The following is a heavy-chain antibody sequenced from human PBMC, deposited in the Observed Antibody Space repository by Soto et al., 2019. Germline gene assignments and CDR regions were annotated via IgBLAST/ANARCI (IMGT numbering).Heavy chain of an antibody. D-gene: IGHD6-13*01. CDR2: ISFDGSTK. J-gene: IGHJ4*02. V-gene: IGHV3-30-3*01. CDR1: GFTFKHNA. CDR3: AREGIAESGPNFYDF. Sequence: QVQLVESGGGVVQPGRSLTIFCTASGFTFKHNAMHWIRQAPAKGLEWVADISFDGSTKNYADSVKGRFTISRDNSKNTLSLQMRALKGEDMATYYCAREGIAESGPNFYDFWGQGTLVAVSS.